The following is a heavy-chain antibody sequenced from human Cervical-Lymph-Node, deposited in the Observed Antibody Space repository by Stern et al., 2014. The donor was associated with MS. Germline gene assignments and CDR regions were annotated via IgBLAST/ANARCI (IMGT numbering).Heavy chain of an antibody. CDR1: GFSLSTGGMY. V-gene: IGHV2-70*01. CDR3: ARINAAADGTGVDY. Sequence: QITLKESGPVLVKPTQTLTLTCTFSGFSLSTGGMYVSWIRQSPGTAPEWLALIAWDAGKYLSTALKTWITISKDTSKMQVVLHMTNMDPVDTATYYCARINAAADGTGVDYWGQGTLVTLSS. CDR2: IAWDAGK. D-gene: IGHD6-25*01. J-gene: IGHJ4*02.